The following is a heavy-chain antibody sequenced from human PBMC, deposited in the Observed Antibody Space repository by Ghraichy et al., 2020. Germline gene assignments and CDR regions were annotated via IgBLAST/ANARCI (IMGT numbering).Heavy chain of an antibody. CDR3: VKDNRLTYYYDSGGYFTS. CDR2: ISGDGATT. D-gene: IGHD3-22*01. V-gene: IGHV3-43*02. CDR1: GFTLDDYA. Sequence: GGSLRLSCAASGFTLDDYAMHWVRQAPGKGLEWVCLISGDGATTYFADSVKGRFSISRDNSKNSLFLQMNSLRTEDTALYYCVKDNRLTYYYDSGGYFTSWGQGTLVSVSS. J-gene: IGHJ4*02.